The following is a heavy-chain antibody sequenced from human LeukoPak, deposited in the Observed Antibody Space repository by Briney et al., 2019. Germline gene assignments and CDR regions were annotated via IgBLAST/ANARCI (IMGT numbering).Heavy chain of an antibody. Sequence: GGSLRLSCAASGFTFSSYSMNWVRQAPGKGLEWVSSISSSSSYIYYADSVKGRFTISRDDAKNSLYLQMNSLRAEDTAVYYCARDADVVVITTAWFDPWGQGTLVTVSS. V-gene: IGHV3-21*01. CDR2: ISSSSSYI. D-gene: IGHD3-22*01. CDR1: GFTFSSYS. CDR3: ARDADVVVITTAWFDP. J-gene: IGHJ5*02.